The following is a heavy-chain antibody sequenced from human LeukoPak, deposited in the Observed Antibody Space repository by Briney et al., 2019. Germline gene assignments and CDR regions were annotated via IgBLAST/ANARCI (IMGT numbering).Heavy chain of an antibody. CDR3: ARDGWFGELSGDYYYYYGMDV. V-gene: IGHV4-4*07. CDR2: IYTSGST. D-gene: IGHD3-10*01. Sequence: SETLSLTCTVFGGSISSYYWSWIRQPAGKGLEWIGRIYTSGSTNYNPSLKSRVTMSVDTSKNQFSLKLSSVTAADTAVYYCARDGWFGELSGDYYYYYGMDVWGQGTTVTVSS. J-gene: IGHJ6*02. CDR1: GGSISSYY.